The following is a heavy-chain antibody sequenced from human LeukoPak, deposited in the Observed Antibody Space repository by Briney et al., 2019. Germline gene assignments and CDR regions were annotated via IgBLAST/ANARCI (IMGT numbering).Heavy chain of an antibody. D-gene: IGHD2-2*01. CDR1: GGSFSGYY. Sequence: SETLSLTCAVYGGSFSGYYWSWIRQPPGKGLEWIGEINHSGSTNYNPSLKSRVTISVDTSKNQFSLKLSSVTAADTAVYYCARGPRRDIVVVPAANPYYFDYWGQGTLVTVSS. CDR2: INHSGST. J-gene: IGHJ4*02. V-gene: IGHV4-34*01. CDR3: ARGPRRDIVVVPAANPYYFDY.